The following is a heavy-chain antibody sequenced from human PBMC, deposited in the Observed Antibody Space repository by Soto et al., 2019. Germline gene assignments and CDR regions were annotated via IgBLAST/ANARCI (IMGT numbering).Heavy chain of an antibody. Sequence: PGGSLRLSCAASGFTFSSYWMSWVRQAPGKGLEWAANIKQDGSEKYYVDSVKGRFTISRDNAKNSVYLQMNSLRAEDTAVYYCARDWGSSIAALQLIWGQGTMVTVSS. V-gene: IGHV3-7*01. CDR1: GFTFSSYW. J-gene: IGHJ3*02. CDR2: IKQDGSEK. CDR3: ARDWGSSIAALQLI. D-gene: IGHD6-6*01.